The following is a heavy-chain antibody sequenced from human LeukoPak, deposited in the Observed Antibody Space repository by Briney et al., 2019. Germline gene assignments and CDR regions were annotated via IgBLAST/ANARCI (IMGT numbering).Heavy chain of an antibody. CDR2: IYSGGDT. Sequence: PGGSLRLSCAASGFTVSSNYMTWVRQAPGKGLEWVSGIYSGGDTYDSDSVKGRFTISRDNSKNTLYLQMNSLRAEDTAVYFCARGQYHENTGYPFDFWGQGTLVTVSS. D-gene: IGHD3-22*01. CDR1: GFTVSSNY. V-gene: IGHV3-53*01. CDR3: ARGQYHENTGYPFDF. J-gene: IGHJ4*02.